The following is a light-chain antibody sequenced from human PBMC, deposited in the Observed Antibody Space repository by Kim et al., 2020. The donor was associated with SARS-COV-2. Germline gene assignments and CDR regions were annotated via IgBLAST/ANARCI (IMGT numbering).Light chain of an antibody. CDR3: NSYTSSRTYV. J-gene: IGLJ1*01. CDR1: SSDIGRYNY. V-gene: IGLV2-14*03. Sequence: QSALTQPASVSASPGQSITMSCTGTSSDIGRYNYVSWYQQYPGKAPRLMIYDVSKRPSGVSNRFSGSKSGNTASLTISGLQTEDEADYYCNSYTSSRTYVFGTGTKVTVL. CDR2: DVS.